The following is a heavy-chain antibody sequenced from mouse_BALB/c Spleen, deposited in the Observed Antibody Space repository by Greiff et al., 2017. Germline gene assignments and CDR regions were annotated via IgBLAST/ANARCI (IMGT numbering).Heavy chain of an antibody. CDR2: ISSGGST. J-gene: IGHJ4*01. Sequence: EVQVVESGGGLVKPGGSLKLSCAASGFTFSSYAMSWVRQTPEKRLEWVASISSGGSTYYPDSVKGRFTISRDNARNILYLQMSSLRSEDTAMYYCARERDYGYAMDYWGQGTSVTVSS. D-gene: IGHD2-4*01. CDR1: GFTFSSYA. V-gene: IGHV5-6-5*01. CDR3: ARERDYGYAMDY.